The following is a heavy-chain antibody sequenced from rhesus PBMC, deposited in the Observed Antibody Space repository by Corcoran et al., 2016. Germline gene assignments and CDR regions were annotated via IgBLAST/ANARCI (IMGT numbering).Heavy chain of an antibody. CDR3: ERDPTGTTNH. V-gene: IGHV1-138*01. D-gene: IGHD1-20*01. J-gene: IGHJ4*01. CDR2: NKPKTGDT. CDR1: GYTFTDYY. Sequence: QVPLVQSGAEVKKPGSSVKVSCKASGYTFTDYYLHWVRQAPGQGLEWRGENKPKTGDTKYAQQLQGKVNMNRDTATTTVYMELSSLRSEDTDVYYCERDPTGTTNHWGQGVLVTVSS.